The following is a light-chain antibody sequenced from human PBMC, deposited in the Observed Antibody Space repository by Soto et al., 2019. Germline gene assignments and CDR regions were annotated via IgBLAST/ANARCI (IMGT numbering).Light chain of an antibody. Sequence: EIVLTQSPGTLSLSPGERASLSCRASQSVSSSYLAWYQRKPGQAPRLLIYGASSRATGIPDRFTGSGSGTDFTLTISGLEPEDFAVYYCQQYGSSPTFCQGTKLEIK. CDR1: QSVSSSY. V-gene: IGKV3-20*01. J-gene: IGKJ2*01. CDR3: QQYGSSPT. CDR2: GAS.